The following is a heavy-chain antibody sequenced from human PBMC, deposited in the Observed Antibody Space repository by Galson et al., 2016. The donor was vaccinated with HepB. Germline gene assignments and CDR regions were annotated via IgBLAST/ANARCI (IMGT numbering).Heavy chain of an antibody. V-gene: IGHV3-30-3*01. CDR3: ARGDSNKWYGQIDY. Sequence: SXRLSCAASGFTFNTYAMHWVRQAPGKGLEWVAFISYDGDYKYYADSVKGRFNIYRANSENTLYLQMISLRLEDTAVYYCARGDSNKWYGQIDYWGQGTLVTVSS. D-gene: IGHD6-13*01. CDR1: GFTFNTYA. J-gene: IGHJ4*02. CDR2: ISYDGDYK.